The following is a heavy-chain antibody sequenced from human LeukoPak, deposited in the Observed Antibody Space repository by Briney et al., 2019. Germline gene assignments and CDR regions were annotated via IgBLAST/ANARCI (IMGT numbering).Heavy chain of an antibody. J-gene: IGHJ4*02. V-gene: IGHV3-48*03. CDR2: ISSSGSSI. CDR3: ARPEGEPYFDWLYYFDY. CDR1: GFTFSSYE. Sequence: PGGSLRLSCAASGFTFSSYEMNWVRQAPGKGLEWVSYISSSGSSIYYADSVKGRFTISRDNAKNSLYLQMNSLRAEDTAVYHCARPEGEPYFDWLYYFDYWGQGTLVTVSS. D-gene: IGHD3-9*01.